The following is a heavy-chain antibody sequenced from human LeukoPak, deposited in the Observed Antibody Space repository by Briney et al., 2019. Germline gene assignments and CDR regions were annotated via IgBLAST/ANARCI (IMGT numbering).Heavy chain of an antibody. D-gene: IGHD2-15*01. V-gene: IGHV3-7*04. CDR1: GFTFSSYW. Sequence: PGGSLRLSCAASGFTFSSYWMSWVRQAPGKGLEWVANMKQDGSEKYYVDSVKGRFTISRDNAKNSLYLQMNSLRAEDTAVYYCARDRSRYCSGGSCSRFDYWGQGTLVTVSS. J-gene: IGHJ4*02. CDR3: ARDRSRYCSGGSCSRFDY. CDR2: MKQDGSEK.